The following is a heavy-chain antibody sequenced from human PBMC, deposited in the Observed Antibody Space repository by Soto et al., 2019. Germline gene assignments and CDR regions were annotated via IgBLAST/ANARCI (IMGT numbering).Heavy chain of an antibody. Sequence: SETLSLTCNVSGVSISRHFWDWIRQAPGKGLVWIGRISSGGVTDYNPSLKSRVTLSLDTSKNQFSLELTSVTAADTAVYYCARDWGVENWLEPWGQGTLVSVSS. D-gene: IGHD7-27*01. J-gene: IGHJ5*02. CDR3: ARDWGVENWLEP. CDR2: ISSGGVT. CDR1: GVSISRHF. V-gene: IGHV4-4*07.